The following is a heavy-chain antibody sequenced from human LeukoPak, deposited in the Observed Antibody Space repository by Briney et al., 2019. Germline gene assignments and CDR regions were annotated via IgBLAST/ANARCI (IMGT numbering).Heavy chain of an antibody. D-gene: IGHD3-10*01. J-gene: IGHJ3*02. CDR2: IIPIFGTA. Sequence: ASVKVSCKASGYTFTGHYMHWVRQAPGQGLEWMGGIIPIFGTANYAQKFQGRVTITADESTSTAYMELSSLRSEDTAVYYCARGSLSRGAFDIWGQGTMVTVSS. V-gene: IGHV1-69*13. CDR1: GYTFTGHY. CDR3: ARGSLSRGAFDI.